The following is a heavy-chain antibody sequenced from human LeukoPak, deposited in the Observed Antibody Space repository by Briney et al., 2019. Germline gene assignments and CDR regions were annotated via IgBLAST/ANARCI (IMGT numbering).Heavy chain of an antibody. CDR2: ISAYNGNT. Sequence: VASVKVSCKASGGTFSSYAISWVRQAPGQGLEWMGWISAYNGNTNYAQKLQGRVTMTTDTSTSTAYMELRSLRSDDTAVYYCARGSAHQPYYYGMDVWGQGTTVTVSS. V-gene: IGHV1-18*01. CDR1: GGTFSSYA. CDR3: ARGSAHQPYYYGMDV. J-gene: IGHJ6*02. D-gene: IGHD1-14*01.